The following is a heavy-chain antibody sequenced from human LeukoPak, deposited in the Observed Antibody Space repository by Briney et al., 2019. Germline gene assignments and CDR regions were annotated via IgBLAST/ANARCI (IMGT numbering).Heavy chain of an antibody. CDR3: AREYYYDSSGSRGNNWFDP. Sequence: ASVKVSCKASGYTFTSYGISWVRQAPGQGLEWMGGIIPIFGTANYAQKFQGRVTITADESTSTAYMELSSLRSEDTAVYYCAREYYYDSSGSRGNNWFDPWGQGTLVTVSS. D-gene: IGHD3-22*01. CDR2: IIPIFGTA. J-gene: IGHJ5*02. V-gene: IGHV1-69*13. CDR1: GYTFTSYG.